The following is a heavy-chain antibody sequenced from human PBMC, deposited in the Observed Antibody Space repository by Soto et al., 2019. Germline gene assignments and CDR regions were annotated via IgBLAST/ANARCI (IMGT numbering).Heavy chain of an antibody. Sequence: SVKVSCKASGGTFSSYAISLVRQAPGQGLEWMGGIIPIFGTANYAQKFRGRVTITADESTSTAYMELSSLRSEDTAVYYCALPSGGVVYYYGMDVWGQGTKVTVSS. J-gene: IGHJ6*02. D-gene: IGHD2-15*01. CDR1: GGTFSSYA. V-gene: IGHV1-69*13. CDR3: ALPSGGVVYYYGMDV. CDR2: IIPIFGTA.